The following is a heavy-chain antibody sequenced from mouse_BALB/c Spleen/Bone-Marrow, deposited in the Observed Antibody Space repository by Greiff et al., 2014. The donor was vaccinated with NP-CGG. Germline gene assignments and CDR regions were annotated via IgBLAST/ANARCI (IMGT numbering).Heavy chain of an antibody. Sequence: VQLQQSGPGLVQPSQSLSITCTVSGFSLSSYGVHWVRQSPGKGLEWLGVIWSGGSTDYNAAFISRLTISKDNSKSQVFFKMTSLQANDTAIYYCARNHRGYYFDYWGQAPLSQSPQ. D-gene: IGHD3-1*01. CDR2: IWSGGST. J-gene: IGHJ2*01. CDR3: ARNHRGYYFDY. V-gene: IGHV2-2*02. CDR1: GFSLSSYG.